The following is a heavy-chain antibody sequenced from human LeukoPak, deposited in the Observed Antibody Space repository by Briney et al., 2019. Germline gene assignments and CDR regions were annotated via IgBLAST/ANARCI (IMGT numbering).Heavy chain of an antibody. J-gene: IGHJ4*02. V-gene: IGHV1-8*03. Sequence: ASVKVSCKASGYTFTSYDINWVRQATGHGLEWMGWMNPNSGNTGYAQKFQGRVTITRNTPISTAYMELSSLRSEDTAVYYCARFEWELLAADYWGQGTLVTVSS. CDR1: GYTFTSYD. D-gene: IGHD1-26*01. CDR2: MNPNSGNT. CDR3: ARFEWELLAADY.